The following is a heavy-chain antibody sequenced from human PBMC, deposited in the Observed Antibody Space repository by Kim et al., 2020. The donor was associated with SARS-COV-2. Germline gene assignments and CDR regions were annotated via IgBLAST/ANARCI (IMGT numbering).Heavy chain of an antibody. CDR2: ISGSGAST. V-gene: IGHV3-23*01. D-gene: IGHD2-8*02. CDR1: GFTFSSSS. CDR3: AKGRYCTGTGCQNWIDP. J-gene: IGHJ5*02. Sequence: GGSLRLSCAASGFTFSSSSMNWVRQAPGKGLECVSTISGSGASTYYADSVQGRFTISRDNSKNTLYLQMNSLRAEDTAVYYCAKGRYCTGTGCQNWIDPWGQGTLVTVSS.